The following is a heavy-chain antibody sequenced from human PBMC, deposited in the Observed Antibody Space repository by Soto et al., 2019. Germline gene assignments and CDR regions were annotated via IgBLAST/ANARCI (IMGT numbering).Heavy chain of an antibody. CDR1: GDSVSSNSAA. V-gene: IGHV6-1*01. CDR3: ARGEGIAVAVAPYYYYYGMDV. Sequence: SQTLSLTCAISGDSVSSNSAAWNWIRQSPSRGLEWLGRTYYRSKWYNDYVVSVKSRITINPDTSKNQFSLQLNSVTPEDTAVYYCARGEGIAVAVAPYYYYYGMDVWGQGTTVTVSS. D-gene: IGHD6-19*01. J-gene: IGHJ6*02. CDR2: TYYRSKWYN.